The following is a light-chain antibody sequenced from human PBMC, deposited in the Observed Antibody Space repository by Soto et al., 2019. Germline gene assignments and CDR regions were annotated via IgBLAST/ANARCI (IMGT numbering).Light chain of an antibody. J-gene: IGKJ1*01. CDR3: LQDYNFPRT. CDR2: GAS. V-gene: IGKV1-6*01. CDR1: QDIRND. Sequence: IQVAQSPPSLSASVGDTVTITCRASQDIRNDLGWYQQKPGRAPKLLIYGASNLQSGVPSRFSGSVSGTDFTLTISSLQPEDFATYYCLQDYNFPRTFGQGTKVEIK.